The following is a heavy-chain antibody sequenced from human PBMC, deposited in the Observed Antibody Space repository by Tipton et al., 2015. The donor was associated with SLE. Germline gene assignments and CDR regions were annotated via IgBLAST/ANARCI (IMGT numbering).Heavy chain of an antibody. CDR2: ISYDGGA. J-gene: IGHJ6*02. CDR3: ARDGGQRVISGTYDFYYYGLDV. Sequence: TLSLTCTVFDGSLSGYYWAWLRQSPGKGLEWIGEISYDGGANYNPSLESRGTISLETSKNQFSLKLTSVTAADTAVYYCARDGGQRVISGTYDFYYYGLDVWGQGTTVIVSS. CDR1: DGSLSGYY. D-gene: IGHD6-13*01. V-gene: IGHV4-34*01.